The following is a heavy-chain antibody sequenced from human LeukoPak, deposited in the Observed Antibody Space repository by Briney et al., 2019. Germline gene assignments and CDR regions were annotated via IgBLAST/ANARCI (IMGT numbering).Heavy chain of an antibody. CDR1: GYILTNYW. CDR2: IYPGDSDT. J-gene: IGHJ6*02. CDR3: ARQRQHQRTYYYGMDV. D-gene: IGHD2-2*01. Sequence: GESLKISCKASGYILTNYWIGWVRQMPGKGLEWMGMIYPGDSDTRYSPSFEGQVTISADKSISTAYLQWSSLKASDTAMYYCARQRQHQRTYYYGMDVWGQGTTVTVSS. V-gene: IGHV5-51*01.